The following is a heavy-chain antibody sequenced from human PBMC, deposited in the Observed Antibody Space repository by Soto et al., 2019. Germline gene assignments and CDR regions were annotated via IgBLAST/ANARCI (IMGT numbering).Heavy chain of an antibody. Sequence: QLQLQESGSGLVKPSQTLSLTCAVSGGSISSGGYSWSWIRQPPGKGLEWIGYIYHSGSTYYNPSLKSRVTIAVDRSKNQFSLKLSSVTAAETAVYSCARAYGDPAIDYWGQGTLVTVSS. D-gene: IGHD4-17*01. J-gene: IGHJ4*02. CDR1: GGSISSGGYS. CDR2: IYHSGST. CDR3: ARAYGDPAIDY. V-gene: IGHV4-30-2*01.